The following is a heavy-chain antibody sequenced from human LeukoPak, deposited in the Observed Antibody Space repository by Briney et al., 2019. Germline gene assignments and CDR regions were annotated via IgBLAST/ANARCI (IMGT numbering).Heavy chain of an antibody. Sequence: PGGSLRLSCVASGFMFSDFAMSWVRQAPGKGLEWVSGISDSGRGTYYRDSVKGRCIISRDNSKKTVYLQLNNLRVEDTALYFCARHDSFIPYCGQGMLVTVSS. CDR1: GFMFSDFA. D-gene: IGHD5-18*01. CDR3: ARHDSFIPY. J-gene: IGHJ4*02. V-gene: IGHV3-23*01. CDR2: ISDSGRGT.